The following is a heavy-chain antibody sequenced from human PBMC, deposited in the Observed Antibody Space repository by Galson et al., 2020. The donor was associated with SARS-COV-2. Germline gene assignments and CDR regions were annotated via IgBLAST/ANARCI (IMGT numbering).Heavy chain of an antibody. CDR1: GFPFRTYV. CDR2: ISGGGAFT. V-gene: IGHV3-23*01. CDR3: AKDQISQYYYYYYGMDV. Sequence: GGSLRLSCAASGFPFRTYVMSWVRQVPGKGLEWVSAISGGGAFTYYADSVKGRFTISRDDSKNTVSLHMNSLRAEDTAVYYCAKDQISQYYYYYYGMDVWGQGATVTVSS. J-gene: IGHJ6*02.